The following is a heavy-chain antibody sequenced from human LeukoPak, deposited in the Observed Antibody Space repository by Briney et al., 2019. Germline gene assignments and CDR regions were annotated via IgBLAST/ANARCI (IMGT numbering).Heavy chain of an antibody. J-gene: IGHJ5*02. V-gene: IGHV4-34*01. CDR1: GGSFSGYY. CDR2: INHSGST. Sequence: SETLSLTCAVYGGSFSGYYWSWIRQPPGKGLEWIGEINHSGSTNYNPSLKSRVTISVDTSKNQFPLKLSSVTAADTAVYYCAKSPPYDFWSGYYHSSNWFDPWGQGTLVTVSS. D-gene: IGHD3-3*01. CDR3: AKSPPYDFWSGYYHSSNWFDP.